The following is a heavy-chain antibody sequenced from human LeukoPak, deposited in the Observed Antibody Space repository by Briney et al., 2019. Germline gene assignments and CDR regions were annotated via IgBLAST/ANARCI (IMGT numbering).Heavy chain of an antibody. J-gene: IGHJ6*03. CDR2: IYYSGST. CDR1: GGSISSSSYY. CDR3: ARGRYYYYYMDV. V-gene: IGHV4-39*07. Sequence: PSETLSLTCTVSGGSISSSSYYWGWIRQPPGKGLEWIGSIYYSGSTYYNPSLKSRVTISVDTSKDQFSLKLSSVTAADTAVYYCARGRYYYYYMDVWGKGTTVTVSS.